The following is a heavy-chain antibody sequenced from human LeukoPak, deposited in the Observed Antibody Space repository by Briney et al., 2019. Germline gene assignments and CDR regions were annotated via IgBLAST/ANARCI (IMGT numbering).Heavy chain of an antibody. CDR1: GGSFSGYY. J-gene: IGHJ4*02. V-gene: IGHV4-34*01. D-gene: IGHD3-3*01. CDR2: INHSGST. CDR3: ARARFGVVITTQPFDY. Sequence: SETLSLTCAVYGGSFSGYYWSWIRQPPGKGLEWIGEINHSGSTNYNPSLKSRVTISVDTSKNQFSLKLSSVTAADTAVYYRARARFGVVITTQPFDYWGQGTLVTVSS.